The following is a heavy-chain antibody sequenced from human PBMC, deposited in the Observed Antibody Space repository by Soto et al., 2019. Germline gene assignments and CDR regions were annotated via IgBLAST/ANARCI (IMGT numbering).Heavy chain of an antibody. J-gene: IGHJ4*02. Sequence: PGGSLILSCAASGLTFTNCLMNWVRQAPGKGLEWIGYFYYTGITNYNPSLKSRVTISVDTSKNQFSLKLSSVTAADTAVYYCARVARYSYGFDYWGQGTLVTVSS. CDR2: FYYTGIT. V-gene: IGHV4-59*01. CDR3: ARVARYSYGFDY. D-gene: IGHD5-18*01. CDR1: GLTFTNCL.